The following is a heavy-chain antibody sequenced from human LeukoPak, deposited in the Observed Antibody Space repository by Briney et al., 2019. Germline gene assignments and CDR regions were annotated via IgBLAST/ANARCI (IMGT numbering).Heavy chain of an antibody. CDR1: GYTFTSYG. J-gene: IGHJ4*02. CDR2: IGAYNGNT. V-gene: IGHV1-18*01. Sequence: ASVNVSCKASGYTFTSYGISWVRQAPGQGLEWMGLIGAYNGNTNYAQKLPGRVTMTTDTSTSTAYTELRSLSSDDTAVYYCARHSIAARPSGDTEGYFDYWGQGTLVTVSS. D-gene: IGHD6-6*01. CDR3: ARHSIAARPSGDTEGYFDY.